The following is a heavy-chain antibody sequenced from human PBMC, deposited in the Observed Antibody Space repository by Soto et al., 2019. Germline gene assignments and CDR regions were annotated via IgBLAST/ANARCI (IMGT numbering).Heavy chain of an antibody. CDR2: VNPILSMS. CDR1: GDTFNFYS. CDR3: ASSYGSGYRAFDY. Sequence: QVQLVQSGAEVKRPGSSVKVSCKASGDTFNFYSINWVRQAPGVGLEWVGRVNPILSMSNYAQRFQGRVTMTADKVTSTAYMELRSLRSEDTAIYYCASSYGSGYRAFDYWGQGALVTVSS. D-gene: IGHD3-10*01. V-gene: IGHV1-69*02. J-gene: IGHJ4*02.